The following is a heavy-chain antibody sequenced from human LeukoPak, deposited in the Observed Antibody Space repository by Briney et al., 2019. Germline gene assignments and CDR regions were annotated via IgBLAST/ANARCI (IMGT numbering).Heavy chain of an antibody. CDR3: ARDRHWRSYDY. J-gene: IGHJ4*02. V-gene: IGHV3-66*01. CDR1: GFTVSNNY. CDR2: IYIDGST. Sequence: AGGSLRLSCAASGFTVSNNYMSWVRQAPGKGLEWVSSIYIDGSTYYIDSVKGRFTISRDISKNTVYLQMTSLRAEDTAVYYCARDRHWRSYDYWGQGTQVTVSS.